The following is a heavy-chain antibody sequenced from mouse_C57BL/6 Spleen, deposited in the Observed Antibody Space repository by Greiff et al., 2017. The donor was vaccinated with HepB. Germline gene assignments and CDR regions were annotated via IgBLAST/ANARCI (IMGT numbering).Heavy chain of an antibody. CDR1: GYTFTSYW. CDR3: ARGGSGYWFAD. CDR2: IDPSDSET. D-gene: IGHD3-2*02. J-gene: IGHJ3*01. V-gene: IGHV1-52*01. Sequence: QVQLQQSGAELVRPGSSVKLSCKASGYTFTSYWMHWVKQRPIQGLEWIGNIDPSDSETHYNQKFKDKATLTVDKSSSTAYMQLSSLTSEDSAVYYCARGGSGYWFADWGKGTLVTVS.